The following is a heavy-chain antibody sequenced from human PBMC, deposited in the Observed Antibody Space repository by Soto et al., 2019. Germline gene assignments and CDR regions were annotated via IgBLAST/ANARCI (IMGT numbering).Heavy chain of an antibody. CDR2: IHSSGGT. D-gene: IGHD2-15*01. CDR1: GASIKSRSYF. V-gene: IGHV4-39*02. Sequence: SETLSLTCTVSGASIKSRSYFWGWIRQPPGKGLEFVGSIHSSGGTYYNPSLKSRVTVSVDLSNSHFSLSLKSLTATDTAVYYCGRLAEAATGHTDFDFWGQGTLVTVSS. J-gene: IGHJ4*02. CDR3: GRLAEAATGHTDFDF.